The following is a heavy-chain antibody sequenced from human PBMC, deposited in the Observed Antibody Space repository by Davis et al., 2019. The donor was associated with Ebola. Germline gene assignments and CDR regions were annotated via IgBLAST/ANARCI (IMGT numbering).Heavy chain of an antibody. CDR3: ASDRYYFESSGYFSYFDY. D-gene: IGHD3-22*01. CDR2: IRFDGTEK. J-gene: IGHJ4*01. Sequence: GESLKISCTASGFSFSTCGMHWVRQAPGKGLEWVAFIRFDGTEKLYADSVKGRFTISRDNSYSTLYLQMNSLRTEDTAVYHCASDRYYFESSGYFSYFDYWGQGTLVTVSS. CDR1: GFSFSTCG. V-gene: IGHV3-30*02.